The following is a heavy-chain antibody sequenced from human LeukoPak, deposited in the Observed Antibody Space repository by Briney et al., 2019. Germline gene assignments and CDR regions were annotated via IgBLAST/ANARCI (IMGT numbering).Heavy chain of an antibody. J-gene: IGHJ5*02. CDR2: IYYSGST. CDR3: ARGGYYGSGNDFRFDP. D-gene: IGHD3-10*01. V-gene: IGHV4-59*01. CDR1: GGSFTDYY. Sequence: SETLSLTCAVYGGSFTDYYWSWIRQPPGKGLEWIGYIYYSGSTNYKPSLKSRVTISVDTSKNQFSLKLSSVTAADTAVYYCARGGYYGSGNDFRFDPWGQGTLVTVSS.